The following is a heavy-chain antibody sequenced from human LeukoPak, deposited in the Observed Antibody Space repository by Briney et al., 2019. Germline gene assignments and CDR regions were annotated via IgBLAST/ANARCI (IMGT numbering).Heavy chain of an antibody. CDR3: ARPDDYDFWSGYLGGGGTQYYFDY. J-gene: IGHJ4*02. CDR2: ISGSGGST. D-gene: IGHD3-3*01. CDR1: GFTVSSNY. Sequence: PGGSLRLSCAASGFTVSSNYMSWVRQAPGKGLGWVSAISGSGGSTYYADSVKGRFTISRDNSKNTPYLQMNSLRAEDTAVYHCARPDDYDFWSGYLGGGGTQYYFDYWGQGTLVTVSS. V-gene: IGHV3-23*01.